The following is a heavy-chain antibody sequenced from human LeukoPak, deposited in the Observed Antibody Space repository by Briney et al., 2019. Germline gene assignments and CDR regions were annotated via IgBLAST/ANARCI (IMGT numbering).Heavy chain of an antibody. Sequence: SETLSLTCSVSGGSIRSYYWSWIRQPPGKGLEWIGSIYYTGTTNYNPSLKSRVTLSVDTSKNRFSLKLSSVTAADTAVYYCARVLADTNGWYHFDYWGQGTLVTVSS. CDR3: ARVLADTNGWYHFDY. D-gene: IGHD6-19*01. CDR2: IYYTGTT. CDR1: GGSIRSYY. V-gene: IGHV4-59*01. J-gene: IGHJ4*02.